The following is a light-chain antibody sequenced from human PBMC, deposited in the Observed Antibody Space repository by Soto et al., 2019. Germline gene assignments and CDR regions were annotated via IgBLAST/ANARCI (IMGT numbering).Light chain of an antibody. V-gene: IGKV1-33*01. CDR1: QDITYY. CDR3: QQYAHLPPA. Sequence: DIQMTQSPSSLSASLEDRATITCQPSQDITYYLNWHQHKPAKAPTLLVYDATTLEPGVPSWLGRSGSGAHFTLTLSTLPPEDVATDYCQQYAHLPPAFGGGTRV. CDR2: DAT. J-gene: IGKJ4*01.